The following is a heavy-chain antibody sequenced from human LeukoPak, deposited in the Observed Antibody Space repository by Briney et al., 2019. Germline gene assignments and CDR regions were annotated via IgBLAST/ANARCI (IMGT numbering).Heavy chain of an antibody. CDR3: ARHPDCTRTSCYVDYYGMDV. CDR2: INPGDSDT. CDR1: GYRFTSYW. V-gene: IGHV5-51*01. D-gene: IGHD2-2*01. J-gene: IGHJ6*02. Sequence: GESLKISCKGSGYRFTSYWIGWVRQMPGKGLEWMGIINPGDSDTRYSPPFQGQVTISADKSISTAYLQWSSLKASDTAMYYCARHPDCTRTSCYVDYYGMDVWGQGTTVTVSS.